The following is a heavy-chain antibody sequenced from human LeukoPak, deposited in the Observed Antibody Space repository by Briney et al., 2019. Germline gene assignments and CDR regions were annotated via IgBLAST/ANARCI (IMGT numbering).Heavy chain of an antibody. V-gene: IGHV4-38-2*02. D-gene: IGHD3-22*01. CDR1: GYSISTGYF. CDR2: IHYSGTT. J-gene: IGHJ4*02. Sequence: SETLSLTCSVSGYSISTGYFWVWIRPPPGKGPEWIGNIHYSGTTYYNPSLNSRVAISVDTSKNQFSLNLSSVTAADTAIYYCARDGAVSGYSFDYWGQGILVTVAS. CDR3: ARDGAVSGYSFDY.